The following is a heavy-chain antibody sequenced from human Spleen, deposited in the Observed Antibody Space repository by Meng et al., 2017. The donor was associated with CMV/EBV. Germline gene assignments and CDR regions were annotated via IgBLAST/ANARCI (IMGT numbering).Heavy chain of an antibody. D-gene: IGHD7-27*01. V-gene: IGHV4-30-4*08. Sequence: HVHLQEPGPRRVKPSQTLSLTCTVSGGSISSGDYYWSWIRQLPGKGLEWIGYIYYSGSTYYNPSLKSRVTISVDTSKNQFSLKLSSVTAADTAVYYCARVLGLGNIDYWGQGTLVTVSS. CDR1: GGSISSGDYY. J-gene: IGHJ4*02. CDR3: ARVLGLGNIDY. CDR2: IYYSGST.